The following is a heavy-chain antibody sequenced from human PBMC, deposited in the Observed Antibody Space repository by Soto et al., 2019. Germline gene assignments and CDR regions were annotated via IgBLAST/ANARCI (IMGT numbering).Heavy chain of an antibody. CDR2: ISGSGGST. J-gene: IGHJ4*02. CDR1: GFTFSSHA. D-gene: IGHD3-3*01. CDR3: AKVLPEYYDFWSGYYSGFFDY. V-gene: IGHV3-23*01. Sequence: GGSLRLSCAASGFTFSSHAMSWVRQAPGKGLEWVSAISGSGGSTYYADSVKGRFTISRDNSKNTLYLQMNSLRAEDTAVYYCAKVLPEYYDFWSGYYSGFFDYWGQGTLVTVSS.